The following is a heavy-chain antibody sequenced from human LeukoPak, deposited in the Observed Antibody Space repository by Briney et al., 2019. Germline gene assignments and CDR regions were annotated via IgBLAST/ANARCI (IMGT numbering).Heavy chain of an antibody. D-gene: IGHD1-26*01. Sequence: GASVKVSCKASGYTFTSYGISWVRQAPGQGLEWMGWISGYNGNTNYAQKFQDRVTMTTDTSTTTAYMELRSLTSDDTAVYYCARKSSDSGSYSTPWGQGTLVTVSS. V-gene: IGHV1-18*01. CDR3: ARKSSDSGSYSTP. J-gene: IGHJ5*02. CDR1: GYTFTSYG. CDR2: ISGYNGNT.